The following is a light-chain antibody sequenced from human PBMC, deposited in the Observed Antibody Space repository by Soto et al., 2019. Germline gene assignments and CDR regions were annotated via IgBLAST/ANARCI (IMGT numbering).Light chain of an antibody. Sequence: AIRITQSPSSFSASTGDRVTITSRPSQGISSYLAWYQQKPGTAPKLLIYAASTLQSGVPSRFSGSGSGTDFTLTISCLQSEDFATYYCQQYYSYPRTFGPGTKVDIK. J-gene: IGKJ3*01. CDR3: QQYYSYPRT. CDR1: QGISSY. V-gene: IGKV1-8*01. CDR2: AAS.